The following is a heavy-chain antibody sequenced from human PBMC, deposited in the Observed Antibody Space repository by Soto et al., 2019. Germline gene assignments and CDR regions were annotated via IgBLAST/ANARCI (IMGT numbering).Heavy chain of an antibody. J-gene: IGHJ4*02. CDR3: ARGIVVVVAATYYFDY. CDR1: GGTFSSYA. CDR2: IIPIFGTA. Sequence: SVKVSCTASGGTFSSYAISWVRQAPGQGLEWMGGIIPIFGTANYAQKFQGRVTITADESTSTAYMELSSLRSEDTAVYYCARGIVVVVAATYYFDYWGQGTLVTVSS. V-gene: IGHV1-69*13. D-gene: IGHD2-15*01.